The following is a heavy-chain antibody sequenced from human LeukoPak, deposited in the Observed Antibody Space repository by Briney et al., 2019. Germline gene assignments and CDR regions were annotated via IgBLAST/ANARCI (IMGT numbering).Heavy chain of an antibody. Sequence: GGSLRLSCAASGFIVRSNYMSWLRQAPGKGLEWASVIYNDGRTYYADSVKGRFIISKDISKNTLYLQMNNLRADDTALYYCARESGYAVGDFWGRGTLVTVSS. CDR3: ARESGYAVGDF. J-gene: IGHJ4*02. V-gene: IGHV3-53*01. CDR2: IYNDGRT. D-gene: IGHD2-2*01. CDR1: GFIVRSNY.